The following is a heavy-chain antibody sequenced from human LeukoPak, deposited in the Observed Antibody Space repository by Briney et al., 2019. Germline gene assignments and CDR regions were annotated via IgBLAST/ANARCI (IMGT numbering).Heavy chain of an antibody. CDR2: ISAYNGNT. CDR3: ARDRGYSYGYDAFDI. J-gene: IGHJ3*02. CDR1: GYTFTSYA. Sequence: ASVKVSCKASGYTFTSYAMNWVRQAPGQGLEYMGYISAYNGNTNYAQNLQGRVTITTDESTSTAYMELSSLRSEDTAVYYCARDRGYSYGYDAFDIWGQGTMVTVSS. D-gene: IGHD5-18*01. V-gene: IGHV1-18*01.